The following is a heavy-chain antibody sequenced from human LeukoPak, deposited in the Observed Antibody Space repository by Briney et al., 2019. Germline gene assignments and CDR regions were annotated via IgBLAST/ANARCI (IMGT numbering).Heavy chain of an antibody. J-gene: IGHJ4*02. CDR2: IWYDGSNK. D-gene: IGHD3-22*01. CDR3: ARELSPVVKYYFEY. Sequence: GGSLRLSCVASGFTFSSYGIHWVRQAPGKGLEWVAVIWYDGSNKYYADSVKGLFTISRDNSKNTLYLQMNSLRAEDTALYYCARELSPVVKYYFEYWGQGTLVTVSP. CDR1: GFTFSSYG. V-gene: IGHV3-33*01.